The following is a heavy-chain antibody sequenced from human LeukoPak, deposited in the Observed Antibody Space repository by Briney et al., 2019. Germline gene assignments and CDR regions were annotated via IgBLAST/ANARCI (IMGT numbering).Heavy chain of an antibody. V-gene: IGHV3-21*01. D-gene: IGHD6-19*01. CDR2: ISSSSSYI. CDR1: GFTFSSYS. Sequence: GGSLRLSCAASGFTFSSYSMNWVRQAPARGLEWVSSISSSSSYIYYADSVKGRFTISRDNAKNSLYLQMNSLRAEDTAVYYCARSEDSGLIKYDAFDIWGQGTMVTVSS. CDR3: ARSEDSGLIKYDAFDI. J-gene: IGHJ3*02.